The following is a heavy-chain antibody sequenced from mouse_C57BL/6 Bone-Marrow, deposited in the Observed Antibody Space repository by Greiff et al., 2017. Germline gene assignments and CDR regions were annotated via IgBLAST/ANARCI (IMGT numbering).Heavy chain of an antibody. V-gene: IGHV2-9-1*01. CDR1: GFSLTSYA. D-gene: IGHD1-1*01. CDR2: IWTGGGP. Sequence: QVQLKESGPGLVAPSQSLSITCTVSGFSLTSYAISWVRQPPGKGLEWLGVIWTGGGPNSNSAPKSRLHISKYNSKSQVFLKMNSLQTDDTARYSWSSSYGSTYYFDYWGQGTTLTVSS. CDR3: SSSYGSTYYFDY. J-gene: IGHJ2*01.